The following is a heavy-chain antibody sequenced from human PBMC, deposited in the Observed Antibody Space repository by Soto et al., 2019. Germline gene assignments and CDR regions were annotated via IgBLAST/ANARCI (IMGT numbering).Heavy chain of an antibody. D-gene: IGHD6-13*01. CDR3: ARGRGAAADYFDF. CDR2: ISSSTSHT. J-gene: IGHJ4*02. Sequence: QVQLVESGGGLVKPGGSLRLSCAVSGFTFCDYYMTWIRQAPGKGLEWVSYISSSTSHTNYADSVKGRFTISRDNAKNSLFLQMNSLRAEDTAVYYCARGRGAAADYFDFWGQGTLVTVSS. CDR1: GFTFCDYY. V-gene: IGHV3-11*05.